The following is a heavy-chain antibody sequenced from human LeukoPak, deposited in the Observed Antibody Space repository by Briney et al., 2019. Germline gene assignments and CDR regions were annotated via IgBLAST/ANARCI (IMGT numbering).Heavy chain of an antibody. J-gene: IGHJ4*02. CDR2: ISTDNGNT. Sequence: ASVKVSCKASGYTFITYGISWVRQAPGQGPEWMGWISTDNGNTNYAEKVRGRVTMTTDSSTSTIYMELRSLRSDDTAVYYCARDMDYYFDYWGQGTLVTVSS. CDR1: GYTFITYG. CDR3: ARDMDYYFDY. D-gene: IGHD3/OR15-3a*01. V-gene: IGHV1-18*01.